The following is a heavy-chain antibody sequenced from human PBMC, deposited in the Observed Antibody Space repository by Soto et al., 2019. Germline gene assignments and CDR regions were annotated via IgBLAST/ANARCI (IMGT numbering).Heavy chain of an antibody. CDR3: AGGGYSYVSGYLDY. Sequence: PSETLSLTCTASGGTISSYYWSWIRQPPGKGLEWIGYIYYSGSTNYNPSLKSRVTISVDTSKNKFSLKLGSVTAADTAVYYCAGGGYSYVSGYLDYWGQGTLVTVSS. V-gene: IGHV4-59*01. CDR2: IYYSGST. D-gene: IGHD5-18*01. J-gene: IGHJ4*02. CDR1: GGTISSYY.